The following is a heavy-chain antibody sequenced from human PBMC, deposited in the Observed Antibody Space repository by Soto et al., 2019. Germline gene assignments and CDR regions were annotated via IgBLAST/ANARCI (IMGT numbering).Heavy chain of an antibody. D-gene: IGHD3-10*01. CDR1: GFTFSSYA. CDR2: ISGSGGST. J-gene: IGHJ4*02. Sequence: PGGSLRLSCAASGFTFSSYAMSWVRQAPGKGLEWVSAISGSGGSTYYADSVKGRFTISRDNSKNTLYLQMNSLRAEDTAVYYCAKSQFFYGSGTPPPFDYWGQGTLVTVSS. V-gene: IGHV3-23*01. CDR3: AKSQFFYGSGTPPPFDY.